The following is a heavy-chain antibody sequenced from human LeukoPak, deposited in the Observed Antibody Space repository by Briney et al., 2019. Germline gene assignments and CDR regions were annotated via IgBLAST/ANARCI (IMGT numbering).Heavy chain of an antibody. Sequence: ASVKVSCKASGYTFTSYAMHWVRQAPGQRLEWMGWINAGNGNTKYSQKFQGGVTITRDTSASTAYMELSSLRSEDTAVYYCAREYSSGWYLRYYYGMDVWGQGTTVTVSS. CDR1: GYTFTSYA. CDR2: INAGNGNT. J-gene: IGHJ6*02. CDR3: AREYSSGWYLRYYYGMDV. D-gene: IGHD6-19*01. V-gene: IGHV1-3*01.